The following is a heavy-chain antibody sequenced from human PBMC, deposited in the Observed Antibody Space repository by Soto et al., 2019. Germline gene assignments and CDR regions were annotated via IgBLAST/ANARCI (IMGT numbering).Heavy chain of an antibody. V-gene: IGHV4-31*03. D-gene: IGHD3-10*01. CDR3: ARGAETIVRGVMGGNNWFDP. CDR2: IYYSGST. Sequence: QVQLQESGPGLVKPSQTLSLTCTVSGGSISSGGYYWSWIRQHPGKGLEWIGYIYYSGSTDYNPSLRVRGTISVDTSKNQFSLNVSSVTGADTAVYDWARGAETIVRGVMGGNNWFDPWGQGTLVTVSS. CDR1: GGSISSGGYY. J-gene: IGHJ5*02.